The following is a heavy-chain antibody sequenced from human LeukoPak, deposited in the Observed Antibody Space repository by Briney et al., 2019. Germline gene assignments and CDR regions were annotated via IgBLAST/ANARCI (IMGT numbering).Heavy chain of an antibody. CDR1: GFTVSSNY. J-gene: IGHJ4*02. V-gene: IGHV3-53*01. Sequence: GGSLRLSCAASGFTVSSNYLSWVRQAPGKGLEWVSVIYSGGTTYYADSVKGRFTISRDKSKNTLYLQMNSLRAEDTAVYYCARVTGLRNFDYWGQGTLVTVSS. CDR3: ARVTGLRNFDY. CDR2: IYSGGTT. D-gene: IGHD5-12*01.